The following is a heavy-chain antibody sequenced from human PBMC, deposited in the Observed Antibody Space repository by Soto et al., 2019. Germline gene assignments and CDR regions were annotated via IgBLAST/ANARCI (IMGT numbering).Heavy chain of an antibody. Sequence: SPRLSRAASGFTFSSYAISWVRQAPGKGLEWVSAISGSGGSTYYADSVKGRFTISRDNSKNTLYLQMNSLRAEDTAVYYCAKIPPGYSYGYFYFDYWGQGTLVTVSS. CDR1: GFTFSSYA. D-gene: IGHD5-18*01. CDR2: ISGSGGST. J-gene: IGHJ4*02. CDR3: AKIPPGYSYGYFYFDY. V-gene: IGHV3-23*01.